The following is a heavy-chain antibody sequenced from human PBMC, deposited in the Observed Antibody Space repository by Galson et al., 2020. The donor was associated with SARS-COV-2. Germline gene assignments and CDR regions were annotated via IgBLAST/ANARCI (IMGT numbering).Heavy chain of an antibody. J-gene: IGHJ4*02. CDR2: IYTSGST. D-gene: IGHD3-22*01. Sequence: NPSETLSLTCTVSGGSISSGSYYWSWIRQPAGKGLEWIGQIYTSGSTNYNPSLKSRVTISMDTSKNQFSLKLTSVTAADTAVYYCAREPPYHYDSSGYFFPHFDCWGQGTLVTVSS. CDR3: AREPPYHYDSSGYFFPHFDC. CDR1: GGSISSGSYY. V-gene: IGHV4-61*09.